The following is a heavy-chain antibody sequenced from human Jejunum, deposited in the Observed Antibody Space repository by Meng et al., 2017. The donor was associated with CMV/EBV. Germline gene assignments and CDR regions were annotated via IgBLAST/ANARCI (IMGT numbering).Heavy chain of an antibody. Sequence: SYGMHWVRQAPGKGLEWVAFIRYDGSNKYYADSVKGRFTISRDNSKNTLYLQMNSLRAEDTAVYYCARAPGGDTVMVLYYNGMDVWGQGTTVTVSS. V-gene: IGHV3-30*02. CDR2: IRYDGSNK. J-gene: IGHJ6*02. CDR3: ARAPGGDTVMVLYYNGMDV. CDR1: SYG. D-gene: IGHD5-18*01.